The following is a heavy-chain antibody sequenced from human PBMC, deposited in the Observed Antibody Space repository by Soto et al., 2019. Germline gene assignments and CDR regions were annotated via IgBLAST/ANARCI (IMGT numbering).Heavy chain of an antibody. D-gene: IGHD3-3*01. CDR1: GFTFSSYG. Sequence: QVQLVESGGGVVQPGRSLRLSCAASGFTFSSYGMHWVRQAPGKGLEWVAVIWYDGSNKYYADTVKGRFTISRDNSKNTQYLQMHSLRAEDTAVYYGARARLGPKILDYWGQGTLVTVSS. CDR3: ARARLGPKILDY. J-gene: IGHJ4*02. V-gene: IGHV3-33*01. CDR2: IWYDGSNK.